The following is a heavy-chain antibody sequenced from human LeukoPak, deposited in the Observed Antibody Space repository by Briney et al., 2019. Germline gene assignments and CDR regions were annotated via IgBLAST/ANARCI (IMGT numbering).Heavy chain of an antibody. CDR3: ARVDTRGIRYFDWFGVSDY. Sequence: ASVKVSCKASGGTFSSYAISWVRQAPGQGLEWMGWISAYNGNTNYAQKLQGRVTMTTDTSTSTAYMELRSLRSDDTAVYYCARVDTRGIRYFDWFGVSDYWGQGTLVTVSS. CDR2: ISAYNGNT. J-gene: IGHJ4*02. D-gene: IGHD3-9*01. CDR1: GGTFSSYA. V-gene: IGHV1-18*01.